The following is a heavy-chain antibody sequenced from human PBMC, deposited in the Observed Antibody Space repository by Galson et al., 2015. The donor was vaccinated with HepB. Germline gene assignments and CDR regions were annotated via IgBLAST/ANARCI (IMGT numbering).Heavy chain of an antibody. CDR1: GFPFSNYA. J-gene: IGHJ4*02. CDR2: ILHDAHNR. D-gene: IGHD3-10*01. Sequence: SLRLSCAASGFPFSNYAMHWVRQTPGKGLEWMTVILHDAHNRYYADSVEGRFTVSRDNSKNTVYLQMNSLRPEDTAMYYCARQAGASGGFSFDYWGQGSLVTVSS. CDR3: ARQAGASGGFSFDY. V-gene: IGHV3-30*04.